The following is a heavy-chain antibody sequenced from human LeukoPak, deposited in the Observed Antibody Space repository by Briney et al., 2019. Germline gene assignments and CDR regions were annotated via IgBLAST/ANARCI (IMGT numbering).Heavy chain of an antibody. CDR2: IKTDGSEK. J-gene: IGHJ6*03. CDR3: AKSWFPDQMERGDYYMDV. D-gene: IGHD1-1*01. Sequence: GGSLRLSCEASGFTFSNSWMTWVRQTPGKGLEWVANIKTDGSEKYYVDSVKGRFTISRDNAKNSLYLQMNSLRAEDTAVYYCAKSWFPDQMERGDYYMDVWGKGTTVTVSS. CDR1: GFTFSNSW. V-gene: IGHV3-7*01.